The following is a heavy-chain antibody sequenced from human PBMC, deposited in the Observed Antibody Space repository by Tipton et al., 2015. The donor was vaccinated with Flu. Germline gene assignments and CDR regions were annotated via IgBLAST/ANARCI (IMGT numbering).Heavy chain of an antibody. V-gene: IGHV4-61*03. D-gene: IGHD3-3*01. CDR1: GGSVSSGYYY. J-gene: IGHJ6*03. CDR2: IYYSGST. CDR3: ARARRFLEWQFYYYYMDV. Sequence: TLSLTCTVSGGSVSSGYYYWSWIRQPPGKGLEWIGYIYYSGSTNYNPSLKSRLSTSVDTSKNDFSLKLSSVTAADTAVYFCARARRFLEWQFYYYYMDVWGKGTTVTVSS.